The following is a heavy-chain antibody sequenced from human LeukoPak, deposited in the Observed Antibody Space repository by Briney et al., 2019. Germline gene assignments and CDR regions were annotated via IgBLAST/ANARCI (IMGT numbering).Heavy chain of an antibody. J-gene: IGHJ4*02. CDR1: GGTFSSYT. V-gene: IGHV1-69*05. CDR2: IIPIFGTA. CDR3: ASPVDSSSWYYFDY. Sequence: SVKVSWKASGGTFSSYTISWVRQAPGQGLEWMGGIIPIFGTANYAQKFQGRVTITTDESTSTAYMELSSLRSEDTAVYYCASPVDSSSWYYFDYWGQGTLVTVSS. D-gene: IGHD6-13*01.